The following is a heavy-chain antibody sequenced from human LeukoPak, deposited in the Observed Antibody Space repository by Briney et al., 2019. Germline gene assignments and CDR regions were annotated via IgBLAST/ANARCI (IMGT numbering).Heavy chain of an antibody. CDR3: ARVHDGSGSYYGVYYYYGMDV. CDR2: IIPILGIA. V-gene: IGHV1-69*04. J-gene: IGHJ6*02. D-gene: IGHD3-10*01. CDR1: GGTFSSYA. Sequence: SVKVSCKASGGTFSSYAISWVRQAPGQGLEWMGRIIPILGIANYAQKFQGRVTITADKSTSTAYMELSSLRSEDTAVYYCARVHDGSGSYYGVYYYYGMDVWGQGTTVTVSS.